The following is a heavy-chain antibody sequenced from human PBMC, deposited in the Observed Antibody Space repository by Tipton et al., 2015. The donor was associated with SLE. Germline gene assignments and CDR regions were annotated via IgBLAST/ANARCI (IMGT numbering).Heavy chain of an antibody. V-gene: IGHV4-30-4*01. CDR1: GGSLSGGDYY. D-gene: IGHD1-7*01. Sequence: TLSLTCTVSGGSLSGGDYYWGWIRQPPGKGLAWIGFIYHSGNTFYNPSLESRLTMSVDTSKNQFSLMLTSVTAADTAVYYCARGNSGFDYWGQGTLVTVSS. CDR3: ARGNSGFDY. CDR2: IYHSGNT. J-gene: IGHJ4*02.